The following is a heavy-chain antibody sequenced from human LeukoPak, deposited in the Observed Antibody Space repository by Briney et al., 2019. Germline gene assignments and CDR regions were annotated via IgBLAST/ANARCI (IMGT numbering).Heavy chain of an antibody. CDR1: GGTFSSYA. CDR2: IIPILGIA. CDR3: ARDRTLLWFGESPRYYMDV. Sequence: SVKVSCKASGGTFSSYAISWVRQAPGQGLEWMGRIIPILGIANYAQKFQGRVTITADESTSTAYMELSSLRSEDTAVYYCARDRTLLWFGESPRYYMDVWGKGTTVTVSS. D-gene: IGHD3-10*01. V-gene: IGHV1-69*04. J-gene: IGHJ6*03.